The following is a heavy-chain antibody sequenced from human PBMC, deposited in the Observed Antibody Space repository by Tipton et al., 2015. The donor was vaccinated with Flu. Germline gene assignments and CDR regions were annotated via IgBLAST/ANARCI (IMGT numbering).Heavy chain of an antibody. V-gene: IGHV4-59*01. D-gene: IGHD3-10*01. CDR2: IYYSGNT. CDR1: GASINNYY. CDR3: SSYYIRAFDI. J-gene: IGHJ3*02. Sequence: TLSLTCTVSGASINNYYWSWIRQPPGKGLEWIVYIYYSGNTNYNPSLKSRVTMSLDASKSHFSLKLSSVTAADTAMYYCSSYYIRAFDIWGQGTMVTVSS.